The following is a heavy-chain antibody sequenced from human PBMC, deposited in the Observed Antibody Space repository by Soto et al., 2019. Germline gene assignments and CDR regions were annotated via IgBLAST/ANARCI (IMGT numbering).Heavy chain of an antibody. CDR2: IRSKAYGETT. J-gene: IGHJ4*02. V-gene: IGHV3-49*03. CDR1: GFTFGDYV. CDR3: TNDYADHDVGY. Sequence: PGGSLRLSCRGSGFTFGDYVMSWFRQAPGKGLEWVAFIRSKAYGETTEYAVSVKGRFIISRDDSRSIAYLQMNSLKTEDTAMYYCTNDYADHDVGYWGQGTLVTVSS. D-gene: IGHD4-17*01.